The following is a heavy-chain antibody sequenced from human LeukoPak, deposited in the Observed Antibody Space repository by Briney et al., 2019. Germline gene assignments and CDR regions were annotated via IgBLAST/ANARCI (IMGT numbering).Heavy chain of an antibody. Sequence: KSSETLSLTCTVSGGSISSSSYYWGWIRQPPGKGLEWIGSIYYTGSTKYNPSLKSRVTISVDTSNNQFSLKLSSVTAADTAVYYCARTPLLQSGWFDPWGQGTLVTVSS. CDR2: IYYTGST. CDR1: GGSISSSSYY. D-gene: IGHD2-15*01. V-gene: IGHV4-39*07. J-gene: IGHJ5*02. CDR3: ARTPLLQSGWFDP.